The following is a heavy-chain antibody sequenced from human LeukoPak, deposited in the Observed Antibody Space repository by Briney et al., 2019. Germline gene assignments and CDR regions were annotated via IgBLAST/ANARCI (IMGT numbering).Heavy chain of an antibody. J-gene: IGHJ5*02. CDR3: ARWVLRRFDP. CDR1: GGSISSGSYY. Sequence: SETLSLTCTVSGGSISSGSYYWSWIRQPAGKGLEWIGRIYTSGSTNYNPSLKSRVTISVDTSKNQFSLKLSSVTAADTAVYYCARWVLRRFDPWGQGTLVTVSS. CDR2: IYTSGST. V-gene: IGHV4-61*02. D-gene: IGHD2-15*01.